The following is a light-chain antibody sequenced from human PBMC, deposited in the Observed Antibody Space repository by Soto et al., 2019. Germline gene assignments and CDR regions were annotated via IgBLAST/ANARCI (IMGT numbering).Light chain of an antibody. V-gene: IGKV3-15*01. CDR2: GAS. CDR3: QQYDTWPLT. J-gene: IGKJ4*01. CDR1: QSVGSK. Sequence: EIVMTQSPATLSVSPGERATLSCRASQSVGSKLAWYQQKPGQAPRLLIYGASTRATGIPARFSGSGSGTEFTLTISSLQSEDFDVYFCQQYDTWPLTFGGGAKVEIK.